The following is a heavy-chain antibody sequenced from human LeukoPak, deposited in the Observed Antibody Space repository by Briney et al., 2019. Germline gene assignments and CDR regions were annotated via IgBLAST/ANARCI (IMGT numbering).Heavy chain of an antibody. Sequence: SETLSLTCAVYGGSFSGYYWSWIRQPPGKGLEWIGEINHSGSTNYNPSLKSRVTISVDTSKNQFSLKLSSVTAADTAVYYCARDPRGYDSSGYYQNDAFDIWGQGTMVTVSS. CDR2: INHSGST. CDR1: GGSFSGYY. J-gene: IGHJ3*02. CDR3: ARDPRGYDSSGYYQNDAFDI. V-gene: IGHV4-34*01. D-gene: IGHD3-22*01.